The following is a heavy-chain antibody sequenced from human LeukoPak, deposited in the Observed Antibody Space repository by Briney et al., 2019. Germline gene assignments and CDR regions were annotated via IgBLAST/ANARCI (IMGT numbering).Heavy chain of an antibody. D-gene: IGHD5-12*01. J-gene: IGHJ4*02. V-gene: IGHV3-7*01. CDR2: IKEDGSEK. CDR1: GFTFSNYW. CDR3: ARVYATYSGYEDY. Sequence: GGSLRLSCAASGFTFSNYWMTWVRQAAGKGLEWVTSIKEDGSEKYYVDSVKGRFTVSRDNAKDSLYLQMNSLRAEDTAVYYCARVYATYSGYEDYWGQGTLVTVSS.